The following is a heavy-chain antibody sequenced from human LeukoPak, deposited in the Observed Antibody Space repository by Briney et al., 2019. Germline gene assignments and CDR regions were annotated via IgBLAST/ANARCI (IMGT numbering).Heavy chain of an antibody. CDR3: AKKGYAGSGTYSYYFDY. V-gene: IGHV3-23*01. D-gene: IGHD3-10*01. CDR2: GITGGAAT. Sequence: GSLRLSCAASGFTFGSFSMNWVGRAPGKGLEWVSTGITGGAATCYAGSVKGRFTISRDNSENTLYLQMNSLRAEDTAVYYCAKKGYAGSGTYSYYFDYSGQGSLVTASS. J-gene: IGHJ4*02. CDR1: GFTFGSFS.